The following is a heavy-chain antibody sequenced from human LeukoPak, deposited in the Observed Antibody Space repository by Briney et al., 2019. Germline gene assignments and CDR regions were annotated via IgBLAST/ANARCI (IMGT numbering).Heavy chain of an antibody. CDR3: ARHIYGAGSPTGGAFDV. CDR2: IDSDGTTT. V-gene: IGHV3-74*01. Sequence: GGSLRLSCAASGFTFSNYWIHWVRQVPGKGLVWVSRIDSDGTTTRYADSVKGRFTISRDNAKNTVYLQMNSLTAEDTAVYYCARHIYGAGSPTGGAFDVWGQGTMVTVSP. J-gene: IGHJ3*01. D-gene: IGHD3-10*01. CDR1: GFTFSNYW.